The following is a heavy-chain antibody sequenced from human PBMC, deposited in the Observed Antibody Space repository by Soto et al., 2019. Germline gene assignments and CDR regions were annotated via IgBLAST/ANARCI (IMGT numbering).Heavy chain of an antibody. Sequence: GGSLRLSCAASGFTFSSYAMSWVRQAPGKGLEWVSAISGSGGSTYYADSVKGRFTISRDNSRNTLYLQMNSLRAEDTAVYYCAKAMGVTMIVVVINPFDYWGQGTLVTVSS. V-gene: IGHV3-23*01. CDR1: GFTFSSYA. CDR2: ISGSGGST. D-gene: IGHD3-22*01. J-gene: IGHJ4*02. CDR3: AKAMGVTMIVVVINPFDY.